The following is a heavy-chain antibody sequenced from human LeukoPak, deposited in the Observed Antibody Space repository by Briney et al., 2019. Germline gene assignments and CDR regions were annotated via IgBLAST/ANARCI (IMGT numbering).Heavy chain of an antibody. CDR2: INSDGSST. V-gene: IGHV3-74*01. Sequence: PGGSLRLSCAASEFTFSTYWMHWVRQAPGKGLVWVSRINSDGSSTNYADSVKGRFTISRDNAKNSLYLQMNSLRAEDTAVYYCATWGVVVPPATDCWGQGTLVTVSS. D-gene: IGHD2-2*01. J-gene: IGHJ4*02. CDR1: EFTFSTYW. CDR3: ATWGVVVPPATDC.